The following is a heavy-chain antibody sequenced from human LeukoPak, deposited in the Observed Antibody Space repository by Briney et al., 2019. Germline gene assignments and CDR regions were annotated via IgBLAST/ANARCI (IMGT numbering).Heavy chain of an antibody. V-gene: IGHV4-61*02. CDR2: IYTSGST. CDR1: GGSISSGSYY. Sequence: SETLSLTCTVSGGSISSGSYYWSWIRQPAGKGLEWIGRIYTSGSTNYNPSLKSRVTISFDTSKNQFSLRLTSVTAADTAVYSCATMTTVTMYSYYFDSWGQGTLVTVSS. D-gene: IGHD4-11*01. J-gene: IGHJ4*02. CDR3: ATMTTVTMYSYYFDS.